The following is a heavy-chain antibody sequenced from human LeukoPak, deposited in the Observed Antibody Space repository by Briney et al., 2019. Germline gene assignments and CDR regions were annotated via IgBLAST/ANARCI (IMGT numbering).Heavy chain of an antibody. D-gene: IGHD2-2*03. CDR3: ARVGHGEGTLDMYYFDY. V-gene: IGHV3-30*04. Sequence: GGSLRLSCAASGFTFSSYAMHWVRQAPGKGLEWVAVISYDGSNKYYADSVKGRFTISRDNSKNTLYLQMNSLRAEDTAVYYCARVGHGEGTLDMYYFDYWGQGTLVTVSS. CDR2: ISYDGSNK. J-gene: IGHJ4*02. CDR1: GFTFSSYA.